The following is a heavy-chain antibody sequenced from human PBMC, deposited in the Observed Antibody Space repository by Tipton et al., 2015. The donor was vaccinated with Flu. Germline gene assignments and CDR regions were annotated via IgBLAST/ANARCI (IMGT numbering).Heavy chain of an antibody. J-gene: IGHJ6*02. Sequence: QLVQSGAEVKKPGASVKVSCKASGYTFTSYYMHWVRQAPGQGLEWMGIISPNGGSTSYAQKFQGRVTMTRDTSTSTVYMELSSLRSEDTAVYYCAREKRGELGPFVGYYGMDVWGQGTTVTVSS. CDR3: AREKRGELGPFVGYYGMDV. CDR2: ISPNGGST. CDR1: GYTFTSYY. V-gene: IGHV1-46*01. D-gene: IGHD3-16*01.